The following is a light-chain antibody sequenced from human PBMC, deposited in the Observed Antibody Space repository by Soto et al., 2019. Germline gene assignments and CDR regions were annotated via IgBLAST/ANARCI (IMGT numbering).Light chain of an antibody. V-gene: IGKV1-39*01. CDR3: QQSSNIPWT. Sequence: DIQMTQSPSTLSASVGDSVTITCRTSQHVDRYLSWYQQIPGRAPKLLIYSASSLVSGVPPRFRGSASGTEFTLSISSLQREDFATYFCQQSSNIPWTVGQGTKVDSK. CDR1: QHVDRY. J-gene: IGKJ1*01. CDR2: SAS.